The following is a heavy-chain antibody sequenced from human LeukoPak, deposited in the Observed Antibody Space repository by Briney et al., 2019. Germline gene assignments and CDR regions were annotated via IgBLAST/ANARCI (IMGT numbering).Heavy chain of an antibody. D-gene: IGHD3-16*01. Sequence: GGSLRLSCAASGFTFSNYAMHWVRQAPGKGLVWVSRISTDGSSTDYADSVKGRFTISRENAKNTLYLQMNSLRAEDTAVYYCARTRTLPIAGGFDTWGQGSLVTVSS. V-gene: IGHV3-74*01. CDR2: ISTDGSST. CDR3: ARTRTLPIAGGFDT. J-gene: IGHJ5*02. CDR1: GFTFSNYA.